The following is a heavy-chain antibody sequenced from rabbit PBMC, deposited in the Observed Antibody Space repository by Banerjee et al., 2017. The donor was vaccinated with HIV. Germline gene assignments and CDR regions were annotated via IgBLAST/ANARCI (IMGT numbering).Heavy chain of an antibody. D-gene: IGHD6-1*01. V-gene: IGHV1S45*01. CDR3: ARDVAEYNYVHYFGL. Sequence: QQQLEESGGDLVQPGGSLTLTCTASGFSFSNYYYVCWVRQAPGKGLEWIGCIDGGGSGSTYYATWAKGRFTISKTSSTTVTLQMTSLTAADTATYFCARDVAEYNYVHYFGLWGPGTLVTVS. CDR2: IDGGGSGST. J-gene: IGHJ6*01. CDR1: GFSFSNYYY.